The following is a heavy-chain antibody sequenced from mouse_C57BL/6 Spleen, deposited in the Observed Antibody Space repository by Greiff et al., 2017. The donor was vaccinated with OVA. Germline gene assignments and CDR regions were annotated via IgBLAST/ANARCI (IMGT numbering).Heavy chain of an antibody. CDR1: GYTFTSYW. CDR3: GRKSTLFDY. J-gene: IGHJ2*01. V-gene: IGHV1-50*01. CDR2: IDPSDSYT. Sequence: QVQLQQSGAELVKPGASVKLSCKASGYTFTSYWMQWVKQRPGQGLEWIGEIDPSDSYTNYNQKFKGKATLTVDTSSSTAYMQLSSLTSEDSAVYYCGRKSTLFDYWGQGTTLTVSS. D-gene: IGHD2-1*01.